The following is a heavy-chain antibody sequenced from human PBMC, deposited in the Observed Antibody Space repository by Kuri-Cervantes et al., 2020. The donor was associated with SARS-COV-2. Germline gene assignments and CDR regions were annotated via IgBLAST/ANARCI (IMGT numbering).Heavy chain of an antibody. CDR3: ASAPGGGYYYGSGSPYYFDY. CDR2: IYYSGST. J-gene: IGHJ4*02. D-gene: IGHD3-10*01. V-gene: IGHV4-39*01. Sequence: SETLSLTCTVSGGSISSSSYYWGWIRQPPGKGLEWIGSIYYSGSTYYNPSLKSRVTISVDTSKKQLSLKLSSVTAADTAVYYCASAPGGGYYYGSGSPYYFDYWGQGTLVTVSS. CDR1: GGSISSSSYY.